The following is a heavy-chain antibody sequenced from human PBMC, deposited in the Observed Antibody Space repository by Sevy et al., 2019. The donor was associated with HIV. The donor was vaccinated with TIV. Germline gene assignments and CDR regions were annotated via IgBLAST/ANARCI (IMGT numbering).Heavy chain of an antibody. CDR3: ARVLARGSYGKDFDY. CDR2: INPNSGAT. D-gene: IGHD1-26*01. V-gene: IGHV1-2*02. J-gene: IGHJ4*02. Sequence: ASVKVSCKASGYTFSGHYIHWVRQAPGQGLEWMGWINPNSGATKYAQKFEGRVTMTRDTSISTFYMELNRLRYVDTAVYYCARVLARGSYGKDFDYWGQGTLVTVSS. CDR1: GYTFSGHY.